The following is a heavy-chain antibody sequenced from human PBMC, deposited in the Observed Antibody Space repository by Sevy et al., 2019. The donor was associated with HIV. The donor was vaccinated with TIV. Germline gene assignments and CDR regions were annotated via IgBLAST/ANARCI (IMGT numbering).Heavy chain of an antibody. CDR3: VKGGWFDN. V-gene: IGHV3-7*01. Sequence: GGSLRLSCAASGFNFTVYRMTWGRQAPGKGLEWVADIMADEREKNYVDSVKGRFTISRDNAKKSLYLQMNSLRVEDTAVYYCVKGGWFDNWGQGTLVTVSS. CDR2: IMADEREK. J-gene: IGHJ5*02. D-gene: IGHD2-15*01. CDR1: GFNFTVYR.